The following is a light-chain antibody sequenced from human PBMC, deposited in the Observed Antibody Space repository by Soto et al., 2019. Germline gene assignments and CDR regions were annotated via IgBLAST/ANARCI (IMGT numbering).Light chain of an antibody. CDR1: QGINSY. CDR2: TAS. J-gene: IGKJ4*01. V-gene: IGKV1-9*01. Sequence: DIQLTQSPSFLSASVGDRVTVTCRASQGINSYLAWYQQKPGKAPKLLIYTASTLQSGVPSRFSGSRSGTEFTLTITSLQPEDFAAYYCQQLYSYPRKVGGGTKVDIK. CDR3: QQLYSYPRK.